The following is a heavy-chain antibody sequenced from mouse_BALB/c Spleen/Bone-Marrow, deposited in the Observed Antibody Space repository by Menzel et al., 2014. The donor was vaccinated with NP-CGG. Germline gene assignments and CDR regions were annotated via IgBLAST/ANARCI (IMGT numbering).Heavy chain of an antibody. CDR2: XDPANGNT. Sequence: VQLQQSGAELVKPGASVKLSCTASGFNIKXTYMHWVKQRPEQGLEWIGXXDPANGNTKYDPKFQGKATITADTSSNTAYLQLSSLTSEDTAVYYCAXXXXXXXXXXXXGQGTLVTVSA. J-gene: IGHJ3*01. V-gene: IGHV14-3*02. CDR1: GFNIKXTY. CDR3: AXXXXXXXXXXX.